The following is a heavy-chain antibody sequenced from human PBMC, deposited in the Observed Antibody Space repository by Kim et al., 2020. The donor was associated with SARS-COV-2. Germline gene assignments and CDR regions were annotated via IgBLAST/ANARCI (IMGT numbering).Heavy chain of an antibody. Sequence: GESLKISCKGSGYSFTSYWIGWVRQMPGKGLEWMGIIYPGDSDTRYSPSFQGQVTISADKSISTAYLQWSSLKASDTAMYYCARRSYYDSSGYYTNYYYYYGMDVWGRGTTVTVSS. D-gene: IGHD3-22*01. CDR2: IYPGDSDT. J-gene: IGHJ6*02. CDR3: ARRSYYDSSGYYTNYYYYYGMDV. CDR1: GYSFTSYW. V-gene: IGHV5-51*01.